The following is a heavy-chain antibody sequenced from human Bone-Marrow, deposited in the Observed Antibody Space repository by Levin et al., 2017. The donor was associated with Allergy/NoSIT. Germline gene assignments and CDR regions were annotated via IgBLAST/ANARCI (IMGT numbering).Heavy chain of an antibody. J-gene: IGHJ3*02. D-gene: IGHD6-19*01. Sequence: SQTLSLPCAISGDSVSSNSVAWHWIRQSPSRGLEWLGRTYYRSKWYNDYAVSVKSRITINPDTSKNQFSLQLTSVTPEDTAVYYCARDRPFSGWDSNEAFDIWGQGTLVTVSS. CDR2: TYYRSKWYN. CDR3: ARDRPFSGWDSNEAFDI. V-gene: IGHV6-1*01. CDR1: GDSVSSNSVA.